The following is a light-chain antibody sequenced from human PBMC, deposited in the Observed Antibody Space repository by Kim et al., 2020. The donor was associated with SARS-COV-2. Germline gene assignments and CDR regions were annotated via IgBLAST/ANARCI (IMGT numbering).Light chain of an antibody. CDR2: WAS. Sequence: DIVMTQSPDSLAVSLGERATINCKSTQSLLYSSNNKNYLAWYQQKPGQPPKLLIHWASTRESGVPDRFSGGGSGTDFTLTISSLQAEDVAVYSCQQYYSIPTFGQGTRREIK. J-gene: IGKJ5*01. V-gene: IGKV4-1*01. CDR3: QQYYSIPT. CDR1: QSLLYSSNNKNY.